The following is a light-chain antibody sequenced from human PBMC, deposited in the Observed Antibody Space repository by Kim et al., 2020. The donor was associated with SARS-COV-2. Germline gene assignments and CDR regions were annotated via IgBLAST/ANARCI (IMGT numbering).Light chain of an antibody. CDR1: NIGSKN. CDR3: QVWDSSTV. V-gene: IGLV3-9*01. CDR2: RDS. Sequence: VSVARGKTARITWGGNNIGSKNVHWYQKKPGQAPVLVIYRDSNRPSGIPERFSGSNSGNTATLTSSRAQAGDEADYYCQVWDSSTVFGGGTQLTVL. J-gene: IGLJ2*01.